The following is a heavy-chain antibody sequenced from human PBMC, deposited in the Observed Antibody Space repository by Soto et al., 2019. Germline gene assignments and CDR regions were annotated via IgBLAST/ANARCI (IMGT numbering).Heavy chain of an antibody. V-gene: IGHV3-23*01. CDR1: GITFSSHS. Sequence: EVQLLESGGDFVQPGGSLRLSCAASGITFSSHSMSWVRQAPGKGLEWVSTISGSSAYTYYADSMKGRFTVSRDNSKNTLYLQMNSLRADDTAVYYCATGGAQVFDHWGQGTLVTVSS. CDR3: ATGGAQVFDH. J-gene: IGHJ4*02. D-gene: IGHD2-15*01. CDR2: ISGSSAYT.